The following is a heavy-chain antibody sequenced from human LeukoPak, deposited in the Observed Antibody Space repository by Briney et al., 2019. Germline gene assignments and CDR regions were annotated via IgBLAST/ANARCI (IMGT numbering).Heavy chain of an antibody. V-gene: IGHV3-23*01. CDR1: GFTFNSYG. D-gene: IGHD2-21*01. Sequence: PGGSLRLSCAASGFTFNSYGMSWVRQAPGKGLEWVSGISGSGGSTYYADSVKGRFTISRDNSKNTLYLQMNSLRAEDTAVYYCAKGHIVVDYWGQGTLVTVSS. J-gene: IGHJ4*02. CDR2: ISGSGGST. CDR3: AKGHIVVDY.